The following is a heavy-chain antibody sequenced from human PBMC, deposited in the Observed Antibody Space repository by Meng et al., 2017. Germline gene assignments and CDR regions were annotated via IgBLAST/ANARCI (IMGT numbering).Heavy chain of an antibody. CDR1: GFTFTSSA. V-gene: IGHV1-58*01. CDR2: IVVSSGDT. D-gene: IGHD3-16*02. J-gene: IGHJ4*02. Sequence: SVKVSCKASGFTFTSSAVQWVRQARGQRLEWIGRIVVSSGDTNYAQKCQERVTITRDMSTSPAYMELSSLRCEVTAVYYCAAMASIAYGGVIVTFDYWGQGTLVTVSS. CDR3: AAMASIAYGGVIVTFDY.